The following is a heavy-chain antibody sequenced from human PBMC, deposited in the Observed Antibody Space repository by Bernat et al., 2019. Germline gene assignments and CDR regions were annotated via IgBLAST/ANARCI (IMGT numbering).Heavy chain of an antibody. Sequence: QVQLVQSGAEVKKPGASVKVSCKASGYTFTSYYMHWVRQAPGQGLEWMGIINPSGGSTSYAQKFQGRVTMTRDTSTSTVYMELSSLRSEDTAVYYCAREINQVRGVLEGWFDPWGQGTLVTVSS. CDR1: GYTFTSYY. V-gene: IGHV1-46*01. CDR3: AREINQVRGVLEGWFDP. D-gene: IGHD3-10*01. J-gene: IGHJ5*02. CDR2: INPSGGST.